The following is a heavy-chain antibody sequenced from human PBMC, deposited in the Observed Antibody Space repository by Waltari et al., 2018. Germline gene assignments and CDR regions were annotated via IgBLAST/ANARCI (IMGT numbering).Heavy chain of an antibody. CDR2: IVPSVGTA. Sequence: QVQLVQSGAEVKKPGSSVKVSCKASGGTFSSYAISWVRQAPGQGLEWMGRIVPSVGTANYGQKFQGRVTITADKSTSTAYMELSSLRSEDTAVYYCASAPITMGWSLVDYWGQGTLVTVSS. D-gene: IGHD3-10*01. J-gene: IGHJ4*02. CDR1: GGTFSSYA. CDR3: ASAPITMGWSLVDY. V-gene: IGHV1-69*04.